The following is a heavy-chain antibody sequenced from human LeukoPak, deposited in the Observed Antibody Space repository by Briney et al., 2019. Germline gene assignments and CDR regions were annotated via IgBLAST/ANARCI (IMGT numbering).Heavy chain of an antibody. V-gene: IGHV1-2*02. CDR1: GYTLTGYY. CDR2: IKPTSGGT. Sequence: SVKVSCKASGYTLTGYYMHWVRQAPGQGLDWMGWIKPTSGGTNYAQQFQGRVTMTRDTSISTAYMELSRLRSEDPAVYYCARDSMVDTAMVMAPRHYYYYYMDVWGKGTTVTISS. D-gene: IGHD5-18*01. CDR3: ARDSMVDTAMVMAPRHYYYYYMDV. J-gene: IGHJ6*03.